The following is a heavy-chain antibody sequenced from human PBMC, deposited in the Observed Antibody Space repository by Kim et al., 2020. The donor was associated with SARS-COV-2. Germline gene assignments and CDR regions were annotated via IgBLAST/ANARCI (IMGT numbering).Heavy chain of an antibody. Sequence: TSYADSVKGRFTISRDNSKNTLYLQMNSLRAEDTAVYYCAKGGLGSGSRYWGQGTLVTVSS. V-gene: IGHV3-23*01. CDR2: T. CDR3: AKGGLGSGSRY. D-gene: IGHD3-10*01. J-gene: IGHJ4*02.